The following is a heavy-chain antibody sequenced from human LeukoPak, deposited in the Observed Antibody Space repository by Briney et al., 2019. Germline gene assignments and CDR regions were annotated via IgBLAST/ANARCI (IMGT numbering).Heavy chain of an antibody. CDR3: ARESGNSRSFDY. D-gene: IGHD6-13*01. CDR1: GYTFTSYY. CDR2: INPSGGST. Sequence: ASVKVSCKSSGYTFTSYYMHWVRQAPGQGLEWMGIINPSGGSTSYAQKFQGRVTMTRDMSTSTVYMELSSLRSEDTAVYYCARESGNSRSFDYWGQGTLVTVSS. V-gene: IGHV1-46*01. J-gene: IGHJ4*02.